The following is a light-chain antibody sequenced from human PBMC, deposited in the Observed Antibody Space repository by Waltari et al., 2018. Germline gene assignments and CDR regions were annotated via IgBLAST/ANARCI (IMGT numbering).Light chain of an antibody. V-gene: IGLV3-27*01. J-gene: IGLJ3*02. CDR2: KDN. CDR3: FSASDNNSWV. Sequence: SYELTQPSSVSVSPGQTAKITCSRDVMTKNFVRWFQQKPGQAPGLVIYKDNERPSGIPERFSGSNSGTIITLTISGAQVEDEADYYCFSASDNNSWVFGGGTKLTVL. CDR1: VMTKNF.